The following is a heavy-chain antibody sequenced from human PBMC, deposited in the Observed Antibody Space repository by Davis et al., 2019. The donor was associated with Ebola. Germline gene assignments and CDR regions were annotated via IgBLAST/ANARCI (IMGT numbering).Heavy chain of an antibody. J-gene: IGHJ5*02. CDR1: GGTFSRYT. CDR2: ISAYNGNT. CDR3: ARGKWFDP. Sequence: ASVKVSCKAPGGTFSRYTVNWVRQAPGQGLEWMGWISAYNGNTNYAQKLQGRVTMTTDTSTSTAYMELSGLRFDDTAVYYCARGKWFDPWGQGTLVSV. V-gene: IGHV1-18*01.